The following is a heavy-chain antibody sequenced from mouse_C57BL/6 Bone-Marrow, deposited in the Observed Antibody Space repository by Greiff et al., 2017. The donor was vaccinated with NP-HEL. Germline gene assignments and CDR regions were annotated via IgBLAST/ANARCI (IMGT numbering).Heavy chain of an antibody. CDR1: GYTFTSHW. V-gene: IGHV1-56*01. CDR3: ARLRRVPLAMDY. J-gene: IGHJ4*01. D-gene: IGHD2-12*01. CDR2: IFPGSGST. Sequence: QVQLQQSGPELVRPGASVKISCKAPGYTFTSHWMQWVRQRPGQGLEWIGEIFPGSGSTYYHEKFKGKATLTVDTSSSTAYMQLRSLTSEDSAVYCCARLRRVPLAMDYWGQGTSVTVSS.